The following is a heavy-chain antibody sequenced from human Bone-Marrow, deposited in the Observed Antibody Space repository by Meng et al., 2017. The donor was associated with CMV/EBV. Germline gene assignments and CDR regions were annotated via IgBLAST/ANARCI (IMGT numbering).Heavy chain of an antibody. Sequence: SETLSLTCAVYGGTFSGYYWSWIRQPPGKGLEWIGEINHSGSTNYNPSLKSRFTISVDTSKNQFPLKLSSVTAADTAVYYCAKDVRRWVFGVVNPRNYGMDFWGQGTTVTVSS. CDR1: GGTFSGYY. V-gene: IGHV4-34*01. J-gene: IGHJ6*02. D-gene: IGHD3-3*01. CDR3: AKDVRRWVFGVVNPRNYGMDF. CDR2: INHSGST.